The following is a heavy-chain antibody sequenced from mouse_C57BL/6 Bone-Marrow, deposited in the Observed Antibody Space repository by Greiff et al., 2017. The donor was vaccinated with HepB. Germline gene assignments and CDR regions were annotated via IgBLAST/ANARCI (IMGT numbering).Heavy chain of an antibody. CDR2: IYPGSGNT. J-gene: IGHJ1*03. CDR3: ARSTYPGYFDV. Sequence: VKLVESGAELVRPGASVKLSCKASGYTFTDYYINWVKQRPGQGLEWIARIYPGSGNTYYNEKFKGKATLTAEKSSSTAYMQLSSLTSEDSAVYFCARSTYPGYFDVWGTGTTVTVSS. D-gene: IGHD5-1*01. V-gene: IGHV1-76*01. CDR1: GYTFTDYY.